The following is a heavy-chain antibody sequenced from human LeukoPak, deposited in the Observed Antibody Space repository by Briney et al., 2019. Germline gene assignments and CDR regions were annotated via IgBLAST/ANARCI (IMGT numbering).Heavy chain of an antibody. V-gene: IGHV4-39*01. Sequence: PSETLSLTCTVSGGSISSSSYYWGWIRQPPGKGLEWIGSIYYSGSTYYNPSLKSRVTISVDTSKNQFSLKLSSVTAADTAVYYCARVFGVVATRILRISWFDPWGQGTLVTVSS. D-gene: IGHD5-12*01. CDR2: IYYSGST. CDR1: GGSISSSSYY. CDR3: ARVFGVVATRILRISWFDP. J-gene: IGHJ5*02.